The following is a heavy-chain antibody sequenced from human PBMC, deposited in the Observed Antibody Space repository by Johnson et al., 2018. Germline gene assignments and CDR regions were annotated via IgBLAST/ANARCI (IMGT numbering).Heavy chain of an antibody. CDR1: GFTFSSYG. Sequence: QLVQSGGGVVQPGRSLRLSCAASGFTFSSYGMHWVRQAPGKGLEWVAVISYDGSNKYYADSVKGRFTISRDNSKNTLYLQMNSLRAEDTAGYYCAKDERYFDWLYQYYYYYMDVWGKGTTVTVSS. CDR3: AKDERYFDWLYQYYYYYMDV. D-gene: IGHD3-9*01. V-gene: IGHV3-30*18. CDR2: ISYDGSNK. J-gene: IGHJ6*03.